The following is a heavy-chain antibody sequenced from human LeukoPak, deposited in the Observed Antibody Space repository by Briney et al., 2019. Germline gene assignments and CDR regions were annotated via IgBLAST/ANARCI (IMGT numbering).Heavy chain of an antibody. Sequence: PGGSLRLSCAASGSTVSSNYMSWVRQAPGKGLEWVSVIYSGGSTYYADSVKGRFTISRDNSKNTLYPQMNSLRAEDMAVYYCARDLAKSGSDYWGQGTLVTVSS. CDR2: IYSGGST. CDR3: ARDLAKSGSDY. CDR1: GSTVSSNY. V-gene: IGHV3-53*01. J-gene: IGHJ4*02. D-gene: IGHD3-3*01.